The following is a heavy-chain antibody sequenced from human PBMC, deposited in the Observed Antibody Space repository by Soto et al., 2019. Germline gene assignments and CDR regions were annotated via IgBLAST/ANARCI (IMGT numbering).Heavy chain of an antibody. CDR3: ARVRLVSGAAKYYFDY. D-gene: IGHD2-15*01. J-gene: IGHJ4*02. CDR1: GGSISSGGYY. V-gene: IGHV4-31*03. Sequence: QVQLQESGPGLVKPSQTLSLTCTVSGGSISSGGYYWSWIRQHPGKGLEWIGYIYYSGSTYYNPSLTSRVTISVDTSKNQFSLKLSSVTAADTAVYYCARVRLVSGAAKYYFDYWGQGTLVTVSS. CDR2: IYYSGST.